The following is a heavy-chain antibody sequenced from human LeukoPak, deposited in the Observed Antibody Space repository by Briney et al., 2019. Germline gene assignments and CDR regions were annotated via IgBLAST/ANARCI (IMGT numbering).Heavy chain of an antibody. CDR2: IYYNEST. V-gene: IGHV4-39*01. Sequence: AETLSLTCTVSGRSISSSSYDSGWLRQSPGKGLEWLGSIYYNESTYYIPSLKSQIAMSVDTSKNHFSLKLNSVTAADTAVYYCARHDNEPGFGRGLDPWGQGFLVTVTS. D-gene: IGHD1-14*01. CDR3: ARHDNEPGFGRGLDP. CDR1: GRSISSSSYD. J-gene: IGHJ5*02.